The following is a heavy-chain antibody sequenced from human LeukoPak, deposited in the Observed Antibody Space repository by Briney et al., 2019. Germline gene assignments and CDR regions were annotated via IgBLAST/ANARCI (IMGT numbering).Heavy chain of an antibody. CDR2: ISAYNGNT. CDR3: ARVAVVTAIHNWFDP. J-gene: IGHJ5*02. D-gene: IGHD2-21*02. V-gene: IGHV1-18*01. Sequence: ASVKVSCKASGYTFTSYGISWVRQAPGQGLEWMGWISAYNGNTNYAQKLQGRVTMTTDTSTSTAYMELRSLRSDDTAVYYCARVAVVTAIHNWFDPWGQGTLVTVSS. CDR1: GYTFTSYG.